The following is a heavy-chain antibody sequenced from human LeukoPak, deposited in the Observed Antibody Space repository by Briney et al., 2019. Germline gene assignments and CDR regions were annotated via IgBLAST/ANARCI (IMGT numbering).Heavy chain of an antibody. V-gene: IGHV3-48*01. Sequence: GGSLRHSCAASGFTFSSYSMNWVRQAPGKGLEWVSYISSSSSTIYYADSVKGRFTISRDNAKNSLYLQMNSLRAEDTAVYYCARDPAGDSGSYHYFDYWGQGTLVTVSS. CDR1: GFTFSSYS. CDR2: ISSSSSTI. CDR3: ARDPAGDSGSYHYFDY. D-gene: IGHD1-26*01. J-gene: IGHJ4*02.